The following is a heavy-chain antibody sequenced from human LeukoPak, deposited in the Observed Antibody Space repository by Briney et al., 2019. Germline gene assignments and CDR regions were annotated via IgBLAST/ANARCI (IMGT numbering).Heavy chain of an antibody. CDR2: IYHSGSGST. V-gene: IGHV4-59*06. Sequence: SETLSLTCTVSGGSISSYYWSWIRQPPGKGLEWIGYIYHSGSGSTYYNPSLKSRVTISVDTSKNQFSLKLSSVTAADTAVYYCAAVAGRLFDPWGQGTLVTVSS. D-gene: IGHD6-19*01. CDR1: GGSISSYY. CDR3: AAVAGRLFDP. J-gene: IGHJ5*02.